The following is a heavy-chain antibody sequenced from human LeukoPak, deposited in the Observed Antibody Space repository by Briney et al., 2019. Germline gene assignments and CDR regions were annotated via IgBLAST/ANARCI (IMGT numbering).Heavy chain of an antibody. Sequence: PGGSLRLSCAASGFTFSNAWMSWVRQAPGKGLEWVGRIKSKTDGGTTDYAAPVKGRFTIPRDDSKNTLYLQMNSLKTEDTAVYYCAKDHGSGSFTYYGMDVWGQGTTVTVSS. CDR1: GFTFSNAW. J-gene: IGHJ6*02. V-gene: IGHV3-15*01. CDR3: AKDHGSGSFTYYGMDV. CDR2: IKSKTDGGTT. D-gene: IGHD3-10*01.